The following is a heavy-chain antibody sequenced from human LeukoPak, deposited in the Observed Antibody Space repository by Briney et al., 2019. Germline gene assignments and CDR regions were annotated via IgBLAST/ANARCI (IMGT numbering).Heavy chain of an antibody. CDR2: IYYSGST. J-gene: IGHJ4*02. CDR3: ATNLYGSGNYFAY. V-gene: IGHV4-59*01. Sequence: SETLSLTCAVCGGSFSGYYWSWIRQPPGKGLEWIGYIYYSGSTNYNPSLKSRVTISVDTSKNQFSLKLSSVTAADTAVYYCATNLYGSGNYFAYWGQGTLVTVSS. CDR1: GGSFSGYY. D-gene: IGHD3-10*01.